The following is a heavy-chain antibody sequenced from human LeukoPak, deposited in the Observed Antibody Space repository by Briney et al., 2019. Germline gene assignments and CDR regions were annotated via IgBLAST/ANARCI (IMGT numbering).Heavy chain of an antibody. CDR2: IYYSGST. CDR3: ARLPGRSSPQSWFDP. CDR1: GGSISSSSYC. Sequence: LETLSLTCTVSGGSISSSSYCWGWIRQPPGKGLEWIGSIYYSGSTYYNPSLKSRVTISVDTSKNQFSLKLSSVTAADTAVYYCARLPGRSSPQSWFDPWGQGTLVTVSS. V-gene: IGHV4-39*01. J-gene: IGHJ5*02. D-gene: IGHD2-2*01.